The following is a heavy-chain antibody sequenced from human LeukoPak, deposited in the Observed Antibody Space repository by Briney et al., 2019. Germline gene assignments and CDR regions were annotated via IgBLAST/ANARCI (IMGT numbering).Heavy chain of an antibody. V-gene: IGHV3-74*01. Sequence: GGSLRLSCAASGFPFSSYAMYWVRQAPGKGLVWVARVHGDGYSISYADSVRGRFTISRDNAKDTLYLHVNSLRPEDTAVYYCARAQVGAPTDFWGQGTLVTVSS. CDR1: GFPFSSYA. CDR2: VHGDGYSI. D-gene: IGHD1-26*01. J-gene: IGHJ4*02. CDR3: ARAQVGAPTDF.